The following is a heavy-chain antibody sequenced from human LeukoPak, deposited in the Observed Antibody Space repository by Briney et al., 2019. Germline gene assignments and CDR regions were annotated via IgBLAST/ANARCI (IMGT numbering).Heavy chain of an antibody. J-gene: IGHJ6*02. Sequence: ASVKVSCKASGYTFTSYDINWVRQATGQGLEWMGWMNPNSGNTGYAEKFQGRVTMTRNTSISTAYMELSSLRSEDTAVYYCARGVRVAYYYGMDVWGQGTTVTVSS. CDR3: ARGVRVAYYYGMDV. D-gene: IGHD2-15*01. CDR1: GYTFTSYD. V-gene: IGHV1-8*01. CDR2: MNPNSGNT.